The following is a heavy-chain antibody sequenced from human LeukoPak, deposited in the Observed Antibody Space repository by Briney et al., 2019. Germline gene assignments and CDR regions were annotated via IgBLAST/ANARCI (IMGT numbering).Heavy chain of an antibody. Sequence: SVKVSCKASGGTFSSYAISWVRQAPGQGLEWMGRIIPILGIANYAQKFQGRVTITADKSTSTAYMELSSLRSEDTAVYYCARVGYSGSSGDFQHWGQGTLVTVSS. V-gene: IGHV1-69*04. D-gene: IGHD1-26*01. J-gene: IGHJ1*01. CDR3: ARVGYSGSSGDFQH. CDR1: GGTFSSYA. CDR2: IIPILGIA.